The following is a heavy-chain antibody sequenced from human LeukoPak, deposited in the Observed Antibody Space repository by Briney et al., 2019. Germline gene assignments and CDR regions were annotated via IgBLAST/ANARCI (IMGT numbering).Heavy chain of an antibody. Sequence: SVKVSCKASGGTFSSYAISWVRQAPGQGLEWMGGTIPIFGTANYAQKSQGRVTITTDESTSTAYMELSSLRSEDTAVYYCAITGYSSGWDSDYWGQGTLVTVSS. CDR1: GGTFSSYA. D-gene: IGHD6-19*01. J-gene: IGHJ4*02. CDR3: AITGYSSGWDSDY. CDR2: TIPIFGTA. V-gene: IGHV1-69*05.